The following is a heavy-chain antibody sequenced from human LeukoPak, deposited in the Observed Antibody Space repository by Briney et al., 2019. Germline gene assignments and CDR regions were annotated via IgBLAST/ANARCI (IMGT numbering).Heavy chain of an antibody. J-gene: IGHJ4*02. CDR2: IKEDGSEK. V-gene: IGHV3-7*01. CDR1: GFTLSSYW. CDR3: ARWGGTRQYYFDY. D-gene: IGHD1-1*01. Sequence: GGSLRLSCATSGFTLSSYWMSWVRQAPGKGLEWVANIKEDGSEKYYVDSVMGRFTISRDNAKNSLYLQMNFLKSEDTAVYYCARWGGTRQYYFDYWGQGTLVTVSS.